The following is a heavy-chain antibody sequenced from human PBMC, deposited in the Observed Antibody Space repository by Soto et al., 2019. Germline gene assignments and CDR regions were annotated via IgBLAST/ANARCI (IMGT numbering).Heavy chain of an antibody. D-gene: IGHD3-10*01. J-gene: IGHJ4*02. CDR3: ATPMALPGSDY. V-gene: IGHV3-21*01. Sequence: GGSLRLSCAASGFTFSNYNMNWVRQAPGKGLEWISSISISNFIYYADSVKGRFTISRDNAKNSLYLQMNSLRVEDTAVYYCATPMALPGSDYWGQGAMITL. CDR1: GFTFSNYN. CDR2: ISISNFI.